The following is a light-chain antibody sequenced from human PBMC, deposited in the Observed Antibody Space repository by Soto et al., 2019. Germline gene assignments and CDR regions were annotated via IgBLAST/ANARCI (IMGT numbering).Light chain of an antibody. CDR1: RFVSNYY. Sequence: DIVLTQSPGTLSLSPGDRATLSCRTSRFVSNYYVAWYQQRPGQAPRLLIYAASSRATDIPDRLSGSGSGTDFTLTISRRAPEDFAVYYCQHYADSPPVFTFGPGTKVEI. CDR2: AAS. J-gene: IGKJ3*01. CDR3: QHYADSPPVFT. V-gene: IGKV3-20*01.